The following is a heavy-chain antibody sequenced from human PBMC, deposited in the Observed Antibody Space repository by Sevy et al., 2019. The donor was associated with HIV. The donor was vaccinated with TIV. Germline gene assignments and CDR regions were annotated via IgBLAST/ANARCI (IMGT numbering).Heavy chain of an antibody. CDR3: ARFVVRGVTPQGFDI. Sequence: SETLSLTCTVSGGSVRNENYYWSWIRQTPGKGLEWIGNILYSGSANYNPSLESRVTISIDTSKNRFSLKMNSVTAADTVVYSCARFVVRGVTPQGFDIWGQGTLVTVSS. CDR1: GGSVRNENYY. J-gene: IGHJ4*02. V-gene: IGHV4-61*01. CDR2: ILYSGSA. D-gene: IGHD3-10*01.